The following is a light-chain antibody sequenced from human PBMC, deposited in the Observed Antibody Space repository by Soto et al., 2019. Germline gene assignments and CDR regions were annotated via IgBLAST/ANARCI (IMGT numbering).Light chain of an antibody. CDR3: SSYAATVYV. J-gene: IGLJ1*01. CDR2: EVS. V-gene: IGLV2-8*01. Sequence: QSVLTQPPSASGSPGQSVTISCTGTSSDVGGYNFVSWFQQHPGKVPKLIMYEVSKRPSGVPDRFSGSKSGNTAPLTVSGLQAVDEADYYCSSYAATVYVFGTGTKVTVL. CDR1: SSDVGGYNF.